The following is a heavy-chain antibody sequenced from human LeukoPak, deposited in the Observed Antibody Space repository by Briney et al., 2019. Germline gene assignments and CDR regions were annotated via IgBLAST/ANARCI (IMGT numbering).Heavy chain of an antibody. CDR1: GGTFSSYA. J-gene: IGHJ4*02. CDR3: ARDASDSKVRGVIGYYFDY. D-gene: IGHD3-10*01. Sequence: SVKVSCEASGGTFSSYAISWVRQAPGQGLEWMGGIIPIFGTANYAQKFQGRVTITTDESTSTAYMELSSLRSEDTAVYYSARDASDSKVRGVIGYYFDYWGQGTLVTVSS. CDR2: IIPIFGTA. V-gene: IGHV1-69*05.